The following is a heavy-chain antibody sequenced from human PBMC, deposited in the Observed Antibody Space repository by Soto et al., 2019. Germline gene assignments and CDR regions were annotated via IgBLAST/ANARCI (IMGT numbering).Heavy chain of an antibody. CDR1: GFTFSSYA. V-gene: IGHV3-30-3*01. D-gene: IGHD2-21*01. CDR3: ARDIHGLDYYYGMDV. J-gene: IGHJ6*02. Sequence: GGSLRLSCTASGFTFSSYAMHWVRQAPGKGLEWVAVISYDGSNKYYADSVKGRFTISRDNSKNTLYLQMKSLRAEDTAVYYCARDIHGLDYYYGMDVWGQGTTVTVSS. CDR2: ISYDGSNK.